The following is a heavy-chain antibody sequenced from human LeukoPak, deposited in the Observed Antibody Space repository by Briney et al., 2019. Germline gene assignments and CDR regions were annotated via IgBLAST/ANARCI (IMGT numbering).Heavy chain of an antibody. CDR2: ISGRSADI. CDR3: ARRGYHDSSGYDY. D-gene: IGHD3-22*01. J-gene: IGHJ4*02. CDR1: GFTFNTYT. V-gene: IGHV3-21*06. Sequence: PGGSLRLSCAASGFTFNTYTMNWVLQAPGKGLEWVSSISGRSADIYYADSVKGRFTISRDNAKNSVFLQMNNLRVEDTAIYYCARRGYHDSSGYDYWGQGTPVTVSS.